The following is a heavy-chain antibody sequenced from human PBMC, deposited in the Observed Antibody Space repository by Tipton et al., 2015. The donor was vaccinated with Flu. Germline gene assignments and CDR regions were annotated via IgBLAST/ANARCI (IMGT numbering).Heavy chain of an antibody. CDR3: ASGSGDFDH. D-gene: IGHD3-10*01. CDR1: GAPINNFY. V-gene: IGHV4-4*07. Sequence: TLSLTCTVSGAPINNFYWSWIRQSAGKGLEWTGRIYISGNTNYNPSLRSRVTISVDTSKNQISLNLRSVTAADTAVYYCASGSGDFDHWGQGTLVTVSS. J-gene: IGHJ4*02. CDR2: IYISGNT.